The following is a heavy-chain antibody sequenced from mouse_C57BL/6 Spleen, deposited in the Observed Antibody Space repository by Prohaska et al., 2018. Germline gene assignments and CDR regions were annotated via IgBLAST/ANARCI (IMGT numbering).Heavy chain of an antibody. CDR2: IHLNSGST. CDR3: ARSLYDGYFFAY. J-gene: IGHJ3*01. V-gene: IGHV1-64*01. Sequence: QVQLQQPGAELVKPGASVKLSCKASGYTFTSYWMHWVKQRPGQGLEWIGMIHLNSGSTNYNEKFKSKATLTVDKSSSTAYMQLSSLTAEDSAVYYCARSLYDGYFFAYWGQGTLVTVSA. CDR1: GYTFTSYW. D-gene: IGHD2-3*01.